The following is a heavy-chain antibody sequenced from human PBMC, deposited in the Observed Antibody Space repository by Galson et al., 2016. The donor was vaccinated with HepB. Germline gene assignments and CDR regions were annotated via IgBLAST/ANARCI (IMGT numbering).Heavy chain of an antibody. CDR2: IYHSGIT. Sequence: SETLSLTCAVSGGSITSNERWTWVRQSAGKGLEWIGEIYHSGITYYNPSLKSRATMFVDKSKNHFSLNLMSVTAAATAVDYCASYLVQSWAGSDAFDTWGQGTRVTVAA. D-gene: IGHD6-13*01. J-gene: IGHJ3*02. CDR3: ASYLVQSWAGSDAFDT. V-gene: IGHV4-4*02. CDR1: GGSITSNER.